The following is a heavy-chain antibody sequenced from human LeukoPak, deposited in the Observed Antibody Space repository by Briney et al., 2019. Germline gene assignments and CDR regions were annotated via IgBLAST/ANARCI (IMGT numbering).Heavy chain of an antibody. CDR3: AKGTYSSSPRDY. J-gene: IGHJ4*02. D-gene: IGHD6-6*01. V-gene: IGHV3-23*01. Sequence: PGGSLRLSCAASGFTFSSCAMSWVRQAPPQGLEWVSAISGSGGRTYYAGSVKGRFTISRDNSKNTLFLQMNSLRAEDTAVYYCAKGTYSSSPRDYWGQGTLVTVSA. CDR1: GFTFSSCA. CDR2: ISGSGGRT.